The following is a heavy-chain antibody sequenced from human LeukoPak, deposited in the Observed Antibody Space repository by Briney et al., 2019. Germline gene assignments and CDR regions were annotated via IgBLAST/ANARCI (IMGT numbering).Heavy chain of an antibody. J-gene: IGHJ2*01. CDR2: ITGSSTWT. V-gene: IGHV3-23*01. CDR3: ARELVSLGTGYFDL. D-gene: IGHD7-27*01. CDR1: GFPFGNCG. Sequence: GGSLRLSCEASGFPFGNCGMTWVRQAPGKGLEWVSGITGSSTWTYYADSVRGRFTISRDNSKNTLHLQMDNLTADDTAIYYCARELVSLGTGYFDLWGRGALVTVSS.